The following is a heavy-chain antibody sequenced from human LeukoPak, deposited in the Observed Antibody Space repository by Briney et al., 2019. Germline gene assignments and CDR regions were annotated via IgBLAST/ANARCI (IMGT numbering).Heavy chain of an antibody. V-gene: IGHV4-34*01. CDR3: ARDRVVPAAIISGMDV. CDR2: INHSGST. Sequence: KPSETLSLTCAVYGGSFSGYYWSWTRQPPGKGLEWIGEINHSGSTNYNPSLKSRVTISVDTSKNQFSLKLSSVTAADTAVYYCARDRVVPAAIISGMDVWGQGTTVTVSS. CDR1: GGSFSGYY. J-gene: IGHJ6*02. D-gene: IGHD2-2*02.